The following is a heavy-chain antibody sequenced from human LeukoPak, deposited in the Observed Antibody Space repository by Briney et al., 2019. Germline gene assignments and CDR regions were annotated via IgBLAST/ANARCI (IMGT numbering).Heavy chain of an antibody. CDR3: ARARDYGDSNWFDP. V-gene: IGHV4-61*01. CDR2: IYYSGST. J-gene: IGHJ5*02. CDR1: GYSISSGYY. D-gene: IGHD4-17*01. Sequence: SETLSLTCTVSGYSISSGYYWSWIRQPPGKGLEWIGYIYYSGSTNYNPSLKSRVTISVDTSKNQFSLKLSSVTAADTAVYYCARARDYGDSNWFDPWGQGTLVTVSS.